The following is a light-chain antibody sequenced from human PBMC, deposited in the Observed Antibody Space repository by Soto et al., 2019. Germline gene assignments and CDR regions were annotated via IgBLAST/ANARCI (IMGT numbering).Light chain of an antibody. V-gene: IGLV2-23*03. CDR2: EGS. Sequence: QPALTLPASVSGSPGQSITISCTGTSSDVGSYNLVSWYQQHPGKAPQLMIYEGSKRPSGVSNRFSGSKSGNTASLTISGLQAEDEADYYCCSYAGSSTFYVFGTGTKVTV. CDR3: CSYAGSSTFYV. CDR1: SSDVGSYNL. J-gene: IGLJ1*01.